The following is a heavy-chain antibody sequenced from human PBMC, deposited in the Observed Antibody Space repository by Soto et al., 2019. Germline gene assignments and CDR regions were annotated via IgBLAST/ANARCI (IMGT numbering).Heavy chain of an antibody. V-gene: IGHV3-23*01. D-gene: IGHD6-13*01. CDR1: GFTFSSYA. J-gene: IGHJ6*02. CDR2: ISGSGGST. CDR3: AKGGYVGSSLPMDV. Sequence: EVQLLESGGGLVQPGGSLRLSCAASGFTFSSYAMSWVRQAPGKGLEWVSAISGSGGSTYYADSEKGRFTISRDNSKNTLYLQMNSLRAEDTAVYYCAKGGYVGSSLPMDVWGQGTTVTVSS.